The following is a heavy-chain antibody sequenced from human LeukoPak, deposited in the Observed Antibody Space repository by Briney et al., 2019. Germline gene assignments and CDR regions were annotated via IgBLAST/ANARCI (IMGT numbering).Heavy chain of an antibody. J-gene: IGHJ4*02. Sequence: PGGAPLLLSSASGFTISSCHMIWLRHDPAKGLLGLATIRWYDGSNKYYADSVKGRFTISRDNSKNTLYLQMNSLRAEDTAVYYCAKDLGDGGFWSGFDYWGRGTLVTVSS. CDR3: AKDLGDGGFWSGFDY. CDR1: GFTISSCH. CDR2: IRWYDGSNK. D-gene: IGHD3-3*01. V-gene: IGHV3-30*02.